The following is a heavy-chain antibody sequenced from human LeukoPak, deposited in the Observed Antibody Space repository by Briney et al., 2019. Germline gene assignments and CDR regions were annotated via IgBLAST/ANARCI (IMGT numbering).Heavy chain of an antibody. CDR3: ARVPYWFDP. CDR1: GGSFSGYY. Sequence: PSETLSLTCAVYGGSFSGYYWSWLRQPPGKGLEWLGETNHSGSTNYNPSLKSRVTISVDTSKNQFSLKLSSVTAADTAVYYCARVPYWFDPWGQGTLVTVSS. V-gene: IGHV4-34*01. CDR2: TNHSGST. J-gene: IGHJ5*02.